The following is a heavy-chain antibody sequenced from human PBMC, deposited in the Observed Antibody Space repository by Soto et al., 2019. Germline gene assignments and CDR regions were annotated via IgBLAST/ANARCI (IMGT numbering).Heavy chain of an antibody. Sequence: ASVKVSCKASGYTFTSYDINWVRQATGQGLEWMGWMNPNSGNTGYAQKFQGRVTMTRNTSISTAYMELSSLRSEDTAVYYCARVYRSMVRGVTPYYFDYWGQGTLGTVSA. CDR3: ARVYRSMVRGVTPYYFDY. CDR2: MNPNSGNT. D-gene: IGHD3-10*01. CDR1: GYTFTSYD. V-gene: IGHV1-8*01. J-gene: IGHJ4*02.